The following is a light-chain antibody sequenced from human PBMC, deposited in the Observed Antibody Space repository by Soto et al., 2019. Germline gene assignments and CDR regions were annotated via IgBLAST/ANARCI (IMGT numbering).Light chain of an antibody. CDR2: ENN. J-gene: IGLJ3*02. Sequence: QSVLTQPPSVSAAPGQTVTISCSGSSSNIGKNYVSWYQQLPGTAPKLLIYENNKRPSGIPDRFSGSKSGTSATLGITGLQTGDEADYYCGTWDSSLSAWVFGGGTKLTV. CDR1: SSNIGKNY. CDR3: GTWDSSLSAWV. V-gene: IGLV1-51*02.